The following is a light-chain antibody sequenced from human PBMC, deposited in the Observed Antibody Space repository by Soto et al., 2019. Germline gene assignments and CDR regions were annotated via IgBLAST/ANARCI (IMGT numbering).Light chain of an antibody. CDR3: QQYNSYSLFT. CDR2: DAS. V-gene: IGKV1-5*01. J-gene: IGKJ3*01. CDR1: QSISSW. Sequence: DIQMTQSPSTLSASVGDRVTITCRASQSISSWLAWDQQKPGKAPKLLIYDASSLESGVPSRFSGSGSGTEFTLPISSLQPDDFATYYCQQYNSYSLFTFCPGTKVDIK.